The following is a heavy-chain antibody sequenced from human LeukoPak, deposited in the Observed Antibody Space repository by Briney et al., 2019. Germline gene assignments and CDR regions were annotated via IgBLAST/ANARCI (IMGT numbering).Heavy chain of an antibody. CDR2: ISSSSSTI. CDR3: ARDLAHRHDYGDQVDY. D-gene: IGHD4-17*01. V-gene: IGHV3-48*02. Sequence: QAGGSLRLSCAASEFTFSSYSMNWVRQAPGKGLEWVSYISSSSSTIYYADSVKGRFTISRDNAKNSLYLQMNSLRDEDTAVYYCARDLAHRHDYGDQVDYWGQGTLVTVSS. CDR1: EFTFSSYS. J-gene: IGHJ4*02.